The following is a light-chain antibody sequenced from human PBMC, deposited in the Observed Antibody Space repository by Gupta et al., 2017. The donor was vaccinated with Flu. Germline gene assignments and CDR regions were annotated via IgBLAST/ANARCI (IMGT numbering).Light chain of an antibody. CDR2: DDS. CDR3: AAWDDRLDVVV. J-gene: IGLJ2*01. V-gene: IGLV1-44*01. CDR1: SSNIGSNP. Sequence: QSVLTQPPAASGPPGQRVNISCSVSSSNIGSNPLSWYQYLPGAAPILLINDDSQRPSGVPDRFSGSKSGTSASLAISALQAEDEFDYYCAAWDDRLDVVVYGGGTRLTVL.